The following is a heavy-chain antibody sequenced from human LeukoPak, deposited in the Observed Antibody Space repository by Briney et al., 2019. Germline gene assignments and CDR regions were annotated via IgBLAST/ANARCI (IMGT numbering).Heavy chain of an antibody. CDR1: GFTFSGYA. V-gene: IGHV3-30*04. CDR2: ISYDGSNK. J-gene: IGHJ4*02. Sequence: GGSLRLSCAASGFTFSGYAMHWVRQAPGKGLEWVAVISYDGSNKHYADSVKGRFTISRDNSKNTLYLQMNSLRAEDTAVYYCASGALYDSSADGDYWGQGTLVTVSS. D-gene: IGHD3-22*01. CDR3: ASGALYDSSADGDY.